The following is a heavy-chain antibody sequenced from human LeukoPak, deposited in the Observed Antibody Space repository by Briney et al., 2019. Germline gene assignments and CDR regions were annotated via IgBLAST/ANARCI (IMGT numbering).Heavy chain of an antibody. CDR2: KSDGSST. CDR1: GFTFSSNW. CDR3: ALFSWPYY. V-gene: IGHV3-74*01. Sequence: TGGSVRLSCAASGFTFSSNWMHWVRQAPGKGLVWVSRKSDGSSTSYADSVKGRFTISRDNAKNTLYLQMNSLRAEDTAVYYCALFSWPYYWGQGTLVTVSS. J-gene: IGHJ4*02.